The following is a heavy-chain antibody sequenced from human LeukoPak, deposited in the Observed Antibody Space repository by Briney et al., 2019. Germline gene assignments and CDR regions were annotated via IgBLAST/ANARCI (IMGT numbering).Heavy chain of an antibody. CDR1: GFTLNNYG. D-gene: IGHD6-13*01. J-gene: IGHJ4*02. CDR3: ARDGSSSSYYSDY. V-gene: IGHV3-23*01. Sequence: GGSLRLSCAASGFTLNNYGMNWVRQAPGKGLEWVSVISGGGGNTYYADSVKGRFTISRDKSKNTVDLQMNSLRAEDTAIYYCARDGSSSSYYSDYWGQGTLVTVSS. CDR2: ISGGGGNT.